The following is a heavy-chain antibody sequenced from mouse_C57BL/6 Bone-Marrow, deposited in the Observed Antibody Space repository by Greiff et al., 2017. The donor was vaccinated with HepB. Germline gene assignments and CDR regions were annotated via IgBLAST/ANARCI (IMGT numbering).Heavy chain of an antibody. CDR3: ARHYLYYAMDY. Sequence: EVQLVESGGGLVQPGGSLKLSCAASGFTFSDYGIAWVRQAPRKGPEWVAFISNLAYSIYYADTVTGRFTISRENAKNTLYLEMSSLRSEDTAMYYCARHYLYYAMDYWGQVTSVTVSS. J-gene: IGHJ4*01. CDR1: GFTFSDYG. V-gene: IGHV5-15*01. D-gene: IGHD5-5*01. CDR2: ISNLAYSI.